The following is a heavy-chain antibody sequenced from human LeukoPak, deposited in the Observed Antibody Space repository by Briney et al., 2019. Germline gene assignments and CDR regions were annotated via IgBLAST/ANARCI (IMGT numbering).Heavy chain of an antibody. CDR1: GYTFTGYY. V-gene: IGHV1-2*02. D-gene: IGHD5-12*01. Sequence: ASVKVSCKASGYTFTGYYIHWVRQAPGQGLEWMGWINPNSGGTNYAQKFQGRVTMTRDTSISTAYMELSRLRSDDTAVYYCARVDIVATITFDYWGQGTLVTVSS. J-gene: IGHJ4*02. CDR3: ARVDIVATITFDY. CDR2: INPNSGGT.